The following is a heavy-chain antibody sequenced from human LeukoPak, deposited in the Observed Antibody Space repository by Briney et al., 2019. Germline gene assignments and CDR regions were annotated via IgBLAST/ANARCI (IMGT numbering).Heavy chain of an antibody. CDR1: GFTFSSYA. V-gene: IGHV3-23*01. CDR3: AENWDGSGSPPDY. J-gene: IGHJ4*02. D-gene: IGHD3-10*01. CDR2: ISGSGGST. Sequence: GGSLRLSCAASGFTFSSYAMSWVRQAPGKGLEWVSAISGSGGSTYYADSVKGRFTISRDNSKNTLYLQMNSLRAEDTAVYYCAENWDGSGSPPDYWGQGTLVTVSS.